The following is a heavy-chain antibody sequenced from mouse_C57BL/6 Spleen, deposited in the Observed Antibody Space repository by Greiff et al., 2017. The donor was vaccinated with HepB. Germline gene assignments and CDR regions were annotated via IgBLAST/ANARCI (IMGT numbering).Heavy chain of an antibody. CDR2: IYPGDGDT. J-gene: IGHJ2*01. D-gene: IGHD1-1*01. Sequence: QVQLQQSGAELVKPGASVKISCKASGYAFSSYWMNWVKQRPGKGLEWIGQIYPGDGDTNYNGKFKGKATLTANKSSSTAYMQRSSLTSEGSAVYFCARGLFSTTVVAGDYFDYWGQGTTLTVSS. V-gene: IGHV1-80*01. CDR3: ARGLFSTTVVAGDYFDY. CDR1: GYAFSSYW.